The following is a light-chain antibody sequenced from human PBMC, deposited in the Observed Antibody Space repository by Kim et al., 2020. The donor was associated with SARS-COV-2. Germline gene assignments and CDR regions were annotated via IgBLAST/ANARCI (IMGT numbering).Light chain of an antibody. J-gene: IGKJ4*01. CDR3: QQTYSLPLT. CDR2: SAS. Sequence: DIQMIQSPSSLSASVGDRVNITCRADQSITNDLNWYQQKPGKVPNVLIYSASSLQGGVPSRFSGSGSGTDFTLTISSLQPEDFATYYCQQTYSLPLTFGGGTKVDIK. V-gene: IGKV1-39*01. CDR1: QSITND.